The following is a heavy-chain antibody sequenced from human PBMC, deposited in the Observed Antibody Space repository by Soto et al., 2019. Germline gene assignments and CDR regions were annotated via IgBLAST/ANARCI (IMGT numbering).Heavy chain of an antibody. D-gene: IGHD3-3*01. CDR2: IYYSGST. CDR3: ARHTDTIFGVVSYYMDV. J-gene: IGHJ6*03. CDR1: GGPISSYY. Sequence: PSETLSLTCTVSGGPISSYYWSWIRQPPGKGLEWIGYIYYSGSTNYNPSLKSRVTISVDTSKNQFSLKLSSVTAADTAVYYCARHTDTIFGVVSYYMDVWGKGTTVTVSS. V-gene: IGHV4-59*08.